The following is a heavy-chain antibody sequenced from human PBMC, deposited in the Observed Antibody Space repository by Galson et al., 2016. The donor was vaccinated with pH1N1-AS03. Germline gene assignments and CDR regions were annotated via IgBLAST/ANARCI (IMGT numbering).Heavy chain of an antibody. CDR3: ARGGGSSLDY. V-gene: IGHV1-2*02. D-gene: IGHD1-26*01. CDR1: GYTFSDYY. CDR2: INPSSGGT. Sequence: VKVSCKASGYTFSDYYMHWVRQAPGQELEWTGWINPSSGGTKYTQKFQGRVTMTRDTSISTAYMELSRLTSDDTAVYFCARGGGSSLDYWGQGTLVPVSS. J-gene: IGHJ4*02.